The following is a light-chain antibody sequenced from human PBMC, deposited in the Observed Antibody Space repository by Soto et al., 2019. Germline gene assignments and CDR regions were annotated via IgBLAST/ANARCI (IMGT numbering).Light chain of an antibody. V-gene: IGKV3-20*01. CDR2: AAS. CDR3: QQYGRSPYT. Sequence: EIVLTQSPDTLSLSPGERATLSCRASQIVNGNALAWYQQKPGQPPRLLIYAASSRAGGIPDKFSGSGSGTDFTFTINRLEPEDFAVYYCQQYGRSPYTFAQGTKLEI. CDR1: QIVNGNA. J-gene: IGKJ2*01.